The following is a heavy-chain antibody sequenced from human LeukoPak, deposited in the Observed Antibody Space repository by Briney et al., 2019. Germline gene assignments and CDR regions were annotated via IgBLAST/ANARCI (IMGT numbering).Heavy chain of an antibody. CDR2: ISSSSSYI. D-gene: IGHD2-2*02. CDR1: GFTFSSYN. CDR3: ARDGACNTTRCFTYYYDY. J-gene: IGHJ4*02. V-gene: IGHV3-21*01. Sequence: GGSLRLSCAASGFTFSSYNMNWVRQDPGKGLEWVSSISSSSSYIYYAESVKGRFTISRDNAKNSLYLQMNSLRAEDTAVYYCARDGACNTTRCFTYYYDYWGQGTLVTVSS.